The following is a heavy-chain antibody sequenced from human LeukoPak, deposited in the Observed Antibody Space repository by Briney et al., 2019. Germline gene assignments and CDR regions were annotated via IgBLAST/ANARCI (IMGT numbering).Heavy chain of an antibody. J-gene: IGHJ2*01. CDR3: AEDRASSWWYFDL. D-gene: IGHD1-26*01. CDR1: GLTFSSYG. V-gene: IGHV3-23*01. Sequence: GGSLRLSCAASGLTFSSYGMSWVRQAPGKGLEWVSAISGSGGSTYYADSVKGRFTISRDNSKNTLYLQMNSLRAEDTAVYYCAEDRASSWWYFDLWGRGTLVTVSS. CDR2: ISGSGGST.